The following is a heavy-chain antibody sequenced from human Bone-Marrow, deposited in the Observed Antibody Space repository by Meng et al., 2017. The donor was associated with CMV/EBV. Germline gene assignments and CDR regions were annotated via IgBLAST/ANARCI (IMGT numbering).Heavy chain of an antibody. CDR3: ASQRGRYNWNYYYGMDV. J-gene: IGHJ6*02. CDR2: INHSGST. Sequence: SETLSLTCAVYGGSFSGYYWSWIRQPPGKGLEWIGEINHSGSTNYNPSLKSRVTISVDTSKNQFSLKLSSVTAAETAVYYCASQRGRYNWNYYYGMDVWGQGTTVTVSS. CDR1: GGSFSGYY. V-gene: IGHV4-34*01. D-gene: IGHD1-20*01.